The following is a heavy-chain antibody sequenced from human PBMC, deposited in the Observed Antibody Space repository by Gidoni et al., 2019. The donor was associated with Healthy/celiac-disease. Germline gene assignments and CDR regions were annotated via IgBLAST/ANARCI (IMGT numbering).Heavy chain of an antibody. CDR2: IYYSGST. V-gene: IGHV4-59*01. CDR1: GGSISSYY. Sequence: QEQLQESGPGLVKPSETLSLTCTVSGGSISSYYWSWIRQPPGQGLEWIGYIYYSGSTNYNPSLKSRVTISVDTSKNQFSLKLGSVTAADTAVYYCARDGSRGYSGYDLGMEGGSGPPEPYYYYGMDVWGQGTTVTVSS. J-gene: IGHJ6*02. D-gene: IGHD5-12*01. CDR3: ARDGSRGYSGYDLGMEGGSGPPEPYYYYGMDV.